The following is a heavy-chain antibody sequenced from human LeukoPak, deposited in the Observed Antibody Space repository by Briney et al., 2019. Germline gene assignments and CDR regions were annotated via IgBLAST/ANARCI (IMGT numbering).Heavy chain of an antibody. J-gene: IGHJ4*02. CDR3: ARGGGVHAH. V-gene: IGHV3-74*01. CDR1: GFTFSGFW. D-gene: IGHD3-16*01. Sequence: GGSLRLSCAASGFTFSGFWMHWVRQAPGKGLVWVSCISFDGSDATYADSVKGRFTISRDNAKNTLHLQMDSLTVEDTAVYYCARGGGVHAHWGQGTLVTVSS. CDR2: ISFDGSDA.